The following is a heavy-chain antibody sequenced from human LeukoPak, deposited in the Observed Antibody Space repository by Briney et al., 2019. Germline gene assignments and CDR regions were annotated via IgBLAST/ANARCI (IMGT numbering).Heavy chain of an antibody. V-gene: IGHV4-61*02. CDR1: GGSISSGSYY. CDR3: AREDPYDFWSGYYLFDP. D-gene: IGHD3-3*01. Sequence: SQTLSLTCTVSGGSISSGSYYWSWIRQPAGKGLEWVGRIYTSGSTNYNPSLKSRVTMSVDTSKNQFSLKLSSVTAADTAAYYCAREDPYDFWSGYYLFDPWGQGTLVTVSS. CDR2: IYTSGST. J-gene: IGHJ5*02.